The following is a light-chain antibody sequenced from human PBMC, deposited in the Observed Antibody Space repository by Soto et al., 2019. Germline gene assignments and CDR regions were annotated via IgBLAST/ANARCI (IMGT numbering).Light chain of an antibody. Sequence: EIVMTQCPGTLSLSPGGRATLSCRASQSVSNNYLAWYQQKPGQAPRLLIYGASSRATGIPDRFSGGGSGTDFTLTISRLEPEDFAVYYCQQFSSYPLTFGGGTKVDIK. CDR3: QQFSSYPLT. CDR1: QSVSNNY. V-gene: IGKV3-20*01. CDR2: GAS. J-gene: IGKJ4*01.